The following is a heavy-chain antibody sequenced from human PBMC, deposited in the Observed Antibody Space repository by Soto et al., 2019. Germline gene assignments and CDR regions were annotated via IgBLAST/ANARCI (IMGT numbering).Heavy chain of an antibody. V-gene: IGHV4-34*01. CDR1: GGSITSYH. D-gene: IGHD3-3*01. CDR3: ARDRHSYDFWSGYYAVIDY. J-gene: IGHJ4*02. CDR2: MNQSGRT. Sequence: SETLSLTCIVSGGSITSYHWSWIRQLPEKGLEWIGEMNQSGRTNYTPSLKSRVTISVDTSKNQFSLKLSSVTAADTAVYYCARDRHSYDFWSGYYAVIDYWGQGTLVTVS.